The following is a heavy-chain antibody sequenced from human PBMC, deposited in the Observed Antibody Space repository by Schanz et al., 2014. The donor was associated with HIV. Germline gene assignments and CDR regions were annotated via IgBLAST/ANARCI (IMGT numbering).Heavy chain of an antibody. CDR1: GFTFNNYA. V-gene: IGHV3-23*04. D-gene: IGHD3-22*01. Sequence: VQLGQSGGGVVQPGGSLRLSCVASGFTFNNYAMTWVRQAPGKGLEWVSSISESGGRSYYADSVNGRFTISRDNSKNTLYLQMTTLRTEDTAVYYCAKPEYDSRGNSQSHFDSWGQGTLVTVSS. J-gene: IGHJ4*02. CDR3: AKPEYDSRGNSQSHFDS. CDR2: ISESGGRS.